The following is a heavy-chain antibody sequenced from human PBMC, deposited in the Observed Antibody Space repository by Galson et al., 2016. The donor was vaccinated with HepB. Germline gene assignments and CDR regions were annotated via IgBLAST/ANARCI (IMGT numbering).Heavy chain of an antibody. Sequence: SLRLSCAASGFTFSTYAMSWVRRAPGKGLEWVSDMNGSGGSAYYADSVKGRFTISRDNSKNTMYLKMNSLRVDDTAVYYCARERYFDPKVYFDYWGQGAPVTVSS. J-gene: IGHJ4*02. CDR2: MNGSGGSA. CDR1: GFTFSTYA. V-gene: IGHV3-23*01. D-gene: IGHD3-9*01. CDR3: ARERYFDPKVYFDY.